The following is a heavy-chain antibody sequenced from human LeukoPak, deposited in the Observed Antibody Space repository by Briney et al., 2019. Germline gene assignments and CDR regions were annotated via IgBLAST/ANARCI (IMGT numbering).Heavy chain of an antibody. J-gene: IGHJ4*02. CDR1: GYTFTGYY. Sequence: ASVKVSCKASGYTFTGYYMHWVRQAPGQGLEWMGWINPNSGGTNYAQKFQGRVTMTTDTSTSTAYMELRSLRSDDTAVYYCARSYYDSSGYYYSFDYWGQGTLVTVSS. CDR3: ARSYYDSSGYYYSFDY. V-gene: IGHV1-2*02. D-gene: IGHD3-22*01. CDR2: INPNSGGT.